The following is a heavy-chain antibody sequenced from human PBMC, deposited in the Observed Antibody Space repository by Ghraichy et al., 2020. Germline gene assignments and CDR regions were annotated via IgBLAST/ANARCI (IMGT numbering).Heavy chain of an antibody. V-gene: IGHV3-48*01. Sequence: GSLRLSCVASGFTFSSYSLNWVRQAPGKGLEWISFISTSNAMYYADSVKGRFTVSRDNARDSVFLQMNSLRAEDTAVYYCARDFCTTISCRFDFWGQGTLVSVSS. CDR1: GFTFSSYS. D-gene: IGHD2-8*01. CDR3: ARDFCTTISCRFDF. J-gene: IGHJ4*02. CDR2: ISTSNAM.